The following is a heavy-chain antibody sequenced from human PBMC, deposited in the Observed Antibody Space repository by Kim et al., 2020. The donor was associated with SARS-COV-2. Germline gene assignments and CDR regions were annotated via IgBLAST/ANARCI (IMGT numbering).Heavy chain of an antibody. V-gene: IGHV3-7*04. CDR3: ARDAFDFWGGYSRFDY. Sequence: LKGRFTVSRDNAKNPLYLQMNSLRAEDTAVYYCARDAFDFWGGYSRFDYWGQGTLVTVSS. J-gene: IGHJ4*02. D-gene: IGHD3-3*01.